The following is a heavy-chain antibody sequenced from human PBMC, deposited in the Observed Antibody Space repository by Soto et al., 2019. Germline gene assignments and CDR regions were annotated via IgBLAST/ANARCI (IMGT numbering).Heavy chain of an antibody. D-gene: IGHD2-21*02. CDR1: GFTFSSYA. Sequence: EVQLLESGGGLVQPGGSLRLSCAASGFTFSSYAMSWVRQAPGKGLEWVSAISGSGGSTYYADSVKGRFTISRDNSKNTLHLQMNSLRAEDTAVYYCAKDRVVVVTAPLDYWGQGTLVTVSS. V-gene: IGHV3-23*01. CDR3: AKDRVVVVTAPLDY. J-gene: IGHJ4*02. CDR2: ISGSGGST.